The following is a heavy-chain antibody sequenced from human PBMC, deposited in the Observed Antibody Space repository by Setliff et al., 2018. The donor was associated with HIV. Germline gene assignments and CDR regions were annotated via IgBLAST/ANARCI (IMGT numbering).Heavy chain of an antibody. Sequence: SETLSLTCSVSGGSISSGSYYWTWIRQPDGKGPEWIGHIYTNGYTNYNPSLKRRVTISVDTSKNQFSLRLTSVTAADTAVYYCARGHCSGTNCYGVDYYGMDVWGQGTTVTVS. J-gene: IGHJ6*02. D-gene: IGHD2-2*01. CDR2: IYTNGYT. CDR3: ARGHCSGTNCYGVDYYGMDV. CDR1: GGSISSGSYY. V-gene: IGHV4-61*09.